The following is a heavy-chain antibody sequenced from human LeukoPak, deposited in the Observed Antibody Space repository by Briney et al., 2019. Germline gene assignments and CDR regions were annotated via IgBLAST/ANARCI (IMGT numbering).Heavy chain of an antibody. V-gene: IGHV5-51*01. CDR3: ATQRGYYCDSSGYPYYFDY. CDR2: IYPGDSDT. CDR1: GYSFTSYW. J-gene: IGHJ4*02. D-gene: IGHD3-22*01. Sequence: GESLKISCKGSGYSFTSYWIGWVRQMPGKGLEWMGIIYPGDSDTRYSPSFQGQVTISADKSISTAYLQWSSLKASDTAMYYCATQRGYYCDSSGYPYYFDYWGQGTLVTVSS.